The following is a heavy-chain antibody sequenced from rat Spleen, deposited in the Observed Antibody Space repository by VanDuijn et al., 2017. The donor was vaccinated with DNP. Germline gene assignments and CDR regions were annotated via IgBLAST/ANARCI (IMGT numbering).Heavy chain of an antibody. CDR3: ARWNIGTTTLDY. J-gene: IGHJ2*01. D-gene: IGHD1-5*01. V-gene: IGHV3-1*01. CDR1: GFSITRNY. Sequence: EVQLQESGPGLVKPSQSLSLTCSVTGFSITRNYWAWIRKLPGNKMEWIGHISYSGSTSYHPSLKSRISITRDTSKNQFFLQLSSVTTEDTATYFCARWNIGTTTLDYWGQGVMVTVSS. CDR2: ISYSGST.